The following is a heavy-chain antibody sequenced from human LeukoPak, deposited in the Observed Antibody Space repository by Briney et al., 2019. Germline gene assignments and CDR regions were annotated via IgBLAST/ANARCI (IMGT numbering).Heavy chain of an antibody. Sequence: SETLSLTCTVSGYSISSGYYWGWIRQPPGKGLEWIGSIYHSGSTYYNPSLKSRVTISVDTSKNQFSLKLSSVTAADTAVYYCARGGRGRTYYYDSTDFQHWGQGTLVTVSS. J-gene: IGHJ1*01. CDR3: ARGGRGRTYYYDSTDFQH. CDR1: GYSISSGYY. CDR2: IYHSGST. V-gene: IGHV4-38-2*02. D-gene: IGHD3-22*01.